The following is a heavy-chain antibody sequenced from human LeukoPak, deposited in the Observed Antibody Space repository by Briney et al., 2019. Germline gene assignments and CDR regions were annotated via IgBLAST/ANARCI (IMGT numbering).Heavy chain of an antibody. CDR1: GFTFSSYA. CDR3: APSGYSGVPLSDL. D-gene: IGHD5-12*01. CDR2: ISSSGGST. V-gene: IGHV3-23*01. J-gene: IGHJ5*02. Sequence: GGSLRLSCAVSGFTFSSYAMSWVRQAPGKGLEWVSAISSSGGSTYYADSVKGRFTISRDNSKNTLYLQMNSLRAEDTAVYYCAPSGYSGVPLSDLWAQGTLVTVSS.